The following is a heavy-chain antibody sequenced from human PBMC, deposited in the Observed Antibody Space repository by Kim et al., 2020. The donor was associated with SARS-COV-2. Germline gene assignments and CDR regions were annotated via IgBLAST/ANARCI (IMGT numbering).Heavy chain of an antibody. CDR3: ARDQYYGSGSNFDY. J-gene: IGHJ4*02. Sequence: ADSVKGPFTHPRDNAKNSLYLQMNSLRAEDTAVYYCARDQYYGSGSNFDYWGQGTLVTVSS. D-gene: IGHD3-10*01. V-gene: IGHV3-21*01.